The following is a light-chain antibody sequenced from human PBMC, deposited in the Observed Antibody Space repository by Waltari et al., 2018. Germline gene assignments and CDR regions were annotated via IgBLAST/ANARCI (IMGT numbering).Light chain of an antibody. Sequence: TQSPSTLSASVGDRATLSCRASQSVSSSYLAWYQQKPGQAPRLLIYGASSRATGIPDRFSGSGSGTDFTLTISRLEPEDFAVYYCQQYGSSPPRTFGQGTKVEIK. CDR2: GAS. CDR1: QSVSSSY. CDR3: QQYGSSPPRT. J-gene: IGKJ1*01. V-gene: IGKV3-20*01.